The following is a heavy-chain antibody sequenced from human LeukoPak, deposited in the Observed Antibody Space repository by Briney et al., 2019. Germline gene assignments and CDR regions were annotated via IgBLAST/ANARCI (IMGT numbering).Heavy chain of an antibody. CDR3: ARGRYCSSTSCYFRFDP. D-gene: IGHD2-2*01. J-gene: IGHJ5*02. CDR2: INHSGST. Sequence: SETLSLTCAVYGGSFSGYYWSGIRQPPGKGLEWIGEINHSGSTNCNPSLKSRVTISVDTSKNQFSLKLRSVTAADTAVYYCARGRYCSSTSCYFRFDPWGQGTLVTVSS. CDR1: GGSFSGYY. V-gene: IGHV4-34*01.